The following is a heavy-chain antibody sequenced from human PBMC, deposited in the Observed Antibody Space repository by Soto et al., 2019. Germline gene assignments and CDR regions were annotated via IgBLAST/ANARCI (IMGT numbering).Heavy chain of an antibody. Sequence: QVQLQESGPGLVKPSQTLSLTCTVSGDSMTTVGYYWTWIRQHPGQGLEWIGFISYSGSTYYSSSLKGRVAISADTSKNQFSLKLNSMTAADTAVYYCTRGDYWGQGTLVTVSS. CDR2: ISYSGST. J-gene: IGHJ4*02. CDR1: GDSMTTVGYY. V-gene: IGHV4-31*03. CDR3: TRGDY.